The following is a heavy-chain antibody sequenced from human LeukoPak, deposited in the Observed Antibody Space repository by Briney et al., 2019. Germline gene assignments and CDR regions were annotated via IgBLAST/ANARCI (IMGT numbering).Heavy chain of an antibody. Sequence: GGSLRLSCAASGFTFSSYAMSGVRQAPGKGLEWASAISGSGGSTYYADSVKGRFTISRDNAKNSLYLQMNSLRAEDTAVYYCARDPSSSSWYGYYFDYWGQGTLVTVSS. V-gene: IGHV3-23*01. J-gene: IGHJ4*02. CDR1: GFTFSSYA. D-gene: IGHD6-13*01. CDR2: ISGSGGST. CDR3: ARDPSSSSWYGYYFDY.